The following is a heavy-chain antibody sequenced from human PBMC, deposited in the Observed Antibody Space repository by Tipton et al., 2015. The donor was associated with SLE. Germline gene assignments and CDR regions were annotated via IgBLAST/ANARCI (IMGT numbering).Heavy chain of an antibody. J-gene: IGHJ4*02. Sequence: TLSLTCAVYGGSFSGYYWSWIRQPPGKGLEWIGEINHSGSTNYNPSLKSRVTISVDTSKNQFSLKLGSVTAADTAVYYCARAADYDIPYYFDYWGQGTLVTVSS. CDR3: ARAADYDIPYYFDY. CDR2: INHSGST. D-gene: IGHD3-9*01. V-gene: IGHV4-34*01. CDR1: GGSFSGYY.